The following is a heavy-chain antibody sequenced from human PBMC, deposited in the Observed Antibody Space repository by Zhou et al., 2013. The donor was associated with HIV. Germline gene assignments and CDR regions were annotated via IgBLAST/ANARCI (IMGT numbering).Heavy chain of an antibody. CDR1: GYTFTNYY. V-gene: IGHV1-46*04. D-gene: IGHD3-16*01. Sequence: QVHLLQSESSILKPGATATVSCKTSGYTFTNYYMYWLRQAPGRGLEVMGIINPTTGKVMYGQGLQARLIMTRDTTTSTIYMFLSRLGSDDTAVYYCARESNMSGRGRSMDHWGQGTQIIVSS. J-gene: IGHJ1*01. CDR2: INPTTGKV. CDR3: ARESNMSGRGRSMDH.